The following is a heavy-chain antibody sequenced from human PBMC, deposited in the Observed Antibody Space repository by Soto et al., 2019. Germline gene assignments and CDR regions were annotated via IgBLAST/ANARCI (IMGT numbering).Heavy chain of an antibody. CDR1: GGSISSGGYS. CDR2: IYHSGST. J-gene: IGHJ6*02. CDR3: ARADPYYYYGMDV. Sequence: SETLSLTCAVSGGSISSGGYSWSWIRQPPGKGLEWIGYIYHSGSTYYNPSLKSRVTISVDRSKNQFSLKLSSVTAADTAVYYCARADPYYYYGMDVWGQGTTVTVSS. V-gene: IGHV4-30-2*01.